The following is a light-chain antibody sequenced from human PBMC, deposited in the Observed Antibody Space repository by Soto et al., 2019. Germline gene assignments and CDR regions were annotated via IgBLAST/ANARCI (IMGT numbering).Light chain of an antibody. J-gene: IGKJ5*01. CDR3: QHFGGTTFT. CDR1: QSIGSY. V-gene: IGKV3-11*01. Sequence: EIVVTQSPATLSLSPGERASLSCRASQSIGSYLAWYQHKPGRAPRLLIYNASNRATGIPARFSGSGSGTDFTLTISRLEPEDFAVYYCQHFGGTTFTFGQGTRLEIK. CDR2: NAS.